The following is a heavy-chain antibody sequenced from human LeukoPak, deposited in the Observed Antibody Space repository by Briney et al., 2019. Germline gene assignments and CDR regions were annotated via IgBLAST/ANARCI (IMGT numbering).Heavy chain of an antibody. Sequence: GASVKVSCKASGYTFTGYYMHWVRQAPGQGLEWMGWINPNSGGTNYAQKFQGRVTMTRDTSISTAYMELSRLRSDDTAVYYCARDLPLTPSYYYDSSDAFGIWGQGTMVTVSS. CDR1: GYTFTGYY. CDR2: INPNSGGT. J-gene: IGHJ3*02. V-gene: IGHV1-2*02. D-gene: IGHD3-22*01. CDR3: ARDLPLTPSYYYDSSDAFGI.